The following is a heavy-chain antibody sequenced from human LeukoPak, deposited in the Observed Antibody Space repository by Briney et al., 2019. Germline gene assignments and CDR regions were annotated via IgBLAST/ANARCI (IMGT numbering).Heavy chain of an antibody. Sequence: SETLSLTCTVSGGSISTYYYWTWIRQPPGKGLEWIGYIYDSAYTKYNPSLKSRVTISVDTSKNQISLKLSSVTAADTAVYYCARDRYSSGWYSYWGQGTLVTVSS. V-gene: IGHV4-59*01. J-gene: IGHJ4*02. CDR3: ARDRYSSGWYSY. CDR2: IYDSAYT. CDR1: GGSISTYY. D-gene: IGHD6-19*01.